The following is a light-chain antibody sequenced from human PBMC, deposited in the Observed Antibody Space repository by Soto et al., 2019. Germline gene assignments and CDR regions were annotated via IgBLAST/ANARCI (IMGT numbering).Light chain of an antibody. CDR2: EVT. Sequence: QSALTQPPSASGSPGQSVTISCTGTSSDVGGYNCASWYQQHPGKAPKLMIYEVTKRPSGVPDRFSGSKSGNSASLTVSGLQAEDEADYYCSSYAGSNKRVFGTGTKVTVL. CDR3: SSYAGSNKRV. V-gene: IGLV2-8*01. J-gene: IGLJ1*01. CDR1: SSDVGGYNC.